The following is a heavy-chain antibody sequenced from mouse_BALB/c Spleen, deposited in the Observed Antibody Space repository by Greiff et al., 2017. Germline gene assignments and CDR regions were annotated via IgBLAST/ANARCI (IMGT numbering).Heavy chain of an antibody. J-gene: IGHJ2*01. CDR3: TRTYYGYYFDY. CDR2: IDPSDSYT. D-gene: IGHD1-2*01. V-gene: IGHV1S127*01. Sequence: VQLQQPGAELVKPGASVKMSCKASGYTFTSYWMHWVKQRPGQGLEWIGVIDPSDSYTSSNQKFKGKATLTVDTSSSTAYMQLSSLTSEDSAVYYCTRTYYGYYFDYWGQGTTLTVSS. CDR1: GYTFTSYW.